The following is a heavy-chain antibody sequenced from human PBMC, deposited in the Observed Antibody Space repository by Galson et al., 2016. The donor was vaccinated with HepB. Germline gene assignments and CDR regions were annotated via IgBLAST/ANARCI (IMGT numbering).Heavy chain of an antibody. J-gene: IGHJ4*02. CDR2: IWRDGSNE. CDR3: ARDVGAAPFDF. D-gene: IGHD1-26*01. Sequence: SLRLSCAASGYPFEKCWLSWVRQAPGKGLEWVAVIWRDGSNENYADSVKGRFTISRDNSRNTLYLQMNSLRVEDTAVYYCARDVGAAPFDFWGQGTLVTVSS. V-gene: IGHV3-33*08. CDR1: GYPFEKCW.